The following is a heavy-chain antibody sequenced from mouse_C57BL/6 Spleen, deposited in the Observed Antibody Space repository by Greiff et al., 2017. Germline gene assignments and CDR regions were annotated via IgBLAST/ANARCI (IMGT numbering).Heavy chain of an antibody. Sequence: EVQLQESGPGLAKPSQTLSLSCSVTGYSITSDYWNWIRKFPGNNLEYIGYISSSGSTYYNPSLKSRIPLTSVPSKSQYYLQLHAVTTENTATDYCARGDWDGDHFDYWGQGTTLTVSS. CDR3: ARGDWDGDHFDY. D-gene: IGHD4-1*01. CDR2: ISSSGST. V-gene: IGHV3-8*01. CDR1: GYSITSDY. J-gene: IGHJ2*01.